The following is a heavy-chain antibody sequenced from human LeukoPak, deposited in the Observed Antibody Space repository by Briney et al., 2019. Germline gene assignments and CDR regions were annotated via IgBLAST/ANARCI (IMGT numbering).Heavy chain of an antibody. CDR3: AKFGLAGSGRYHDAFDI. D-gene: IGHD3-10*01. J-gene: IGHJ3*02. CDR2: ISGSGGST. V-gene: IGHV3-23*01. Sequence: TGRSLRLSCAASGFTFTSYVMHWVRQAPGKGLEWVSAISGSGGSTYYADSVKGRSTISRDNSKNTLYLQMNSLRAEDTAVYYCAKFGLAGSGRYHDAFDIWGQGTMVTVSS. CDR1: GFTFTSYV.